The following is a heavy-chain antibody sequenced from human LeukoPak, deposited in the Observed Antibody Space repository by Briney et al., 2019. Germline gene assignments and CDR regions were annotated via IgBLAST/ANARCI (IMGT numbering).Heavy chain of an antibody. V-gene: IGHV4-34*01. Sequence: PSETLSLTCAVYGGSFSGYYWSWIRQPPGKGLEWIGEINHSGSTNYNPSLKSRVTISVDTSKNQFSLKLSSVTAADTAVYYCATSSQTTVIDYWSQGTLVTVSS. CDR2: INHSGST. CDR3: ATSSQTTVIDY. J-gene: IGHJ4*02. CDR1: GGSFSGYY. D-gene: IGHD4-17*01.